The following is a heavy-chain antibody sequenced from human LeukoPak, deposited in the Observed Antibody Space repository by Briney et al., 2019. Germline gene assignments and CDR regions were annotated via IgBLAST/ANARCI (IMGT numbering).Heavy chain of an antibody. CDR2: ISGSGGST. Sequence: PGGSLRLSCAASGFTFSSFGMSWVRQAPGKGLDRVSIISGSGGSTSYADSVKGRFTISRDDAKNSLYLQMNSLRAEDTAVYYCARGVLYSNGWYMRGYFGCWGQGTLVTVSS. CDR1: GFTFSSFG. V-gene: IGHV3-23*01. D-gene: IGHD6-19*01. J-gene: IGHJ4*02. CDR3: ARGVLYSNGWYMRGYFGC.